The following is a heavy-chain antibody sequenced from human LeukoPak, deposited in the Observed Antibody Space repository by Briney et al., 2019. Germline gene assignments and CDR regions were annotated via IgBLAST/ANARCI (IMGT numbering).Heavy chain of an antibody. Sequence: SETLTLTCTVSGDSIIGYYWSWIRQPPGKGLEWIGYIHYSGSTNYNPSLKSRVTISVDTSRSHFSLKLSSATAADTAVYFCARGERLGPDFWGQGTLVTVSS. J-gene: IGHJ4*02. D-gene: IGHD1-1*01. CDR1: GDSIIGYY. CDR3: ARGERLGPDF. V-gene: IGHV4-59*01. CDR2: IHYSGST.